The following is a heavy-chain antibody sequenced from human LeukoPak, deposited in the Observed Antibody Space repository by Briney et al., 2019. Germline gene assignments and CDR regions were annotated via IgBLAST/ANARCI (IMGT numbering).Heavy chain of an antibody. CDR2: IYHSGST. CDR3: ARTFPGYSYGWGYDAFDI. D-gene: IGHD5-18*01. V-gene: IGHV4-38-2*02. J-gene: IGHJ3*02. Sequence: SETLSLTCTVSGYSISSGYYWGWIRQPPGKGLEWIGSIYHSGSTYYNPSLKSRVTISVDTSKNQFSLKLSSVTAADTAVYYCARTFPGYSYGWGYDAFDIWGQGTMVTVSS. CDR1: GYSISSGYY.